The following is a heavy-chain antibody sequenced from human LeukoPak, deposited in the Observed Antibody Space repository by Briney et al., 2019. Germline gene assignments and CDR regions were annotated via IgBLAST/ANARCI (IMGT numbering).Heavy chain of an antibody. CDR2: INPSGGST. J-gene: IGHJ4*02. CDR1: GYTFTSYY. Sequence: ASVKVSCKASGYTFTSYYMHWVRQAPGRGLEWMGIINPSGGSTSYAQKFQGRVTMTRDTSTSTVYMELSSLRSEDTAVYYCARELAGLYYDSSGSLGYWGQGTLVTVSS. CDR3: ARELAGLYYDSSGSLGY. V-gene: IGHV1-46*01. D-gene: IGHD3-22*01.